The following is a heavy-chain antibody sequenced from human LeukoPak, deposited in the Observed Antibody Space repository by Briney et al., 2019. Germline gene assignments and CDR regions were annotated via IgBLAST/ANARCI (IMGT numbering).Heavy chain of an antibody. D-gene: IGHD2-8*01. J-gene: IGHJ4*02. CDR3: AKDLLGVYCTNGVCYQNY. Sequence: GGSLRLSCAASGFTFSSYGMHWVRQAPGKGLEWVAFIRYDGSNKYCADPVKGRFTISRDNSKNTLYLQMNSLRAEDTAVYYCAKDLLGVYCTNGVCYQNYWGQGTLVTVSS. CDR1: GFTFSSYG. CDR2: IRYDGSNK. V-gene: IGHV3-30*02.